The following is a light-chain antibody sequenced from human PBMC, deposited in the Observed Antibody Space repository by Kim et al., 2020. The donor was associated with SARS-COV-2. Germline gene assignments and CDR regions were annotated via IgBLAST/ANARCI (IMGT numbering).Light chain of an antibody. CDR2: KVS. J-gene: IGKJ3*01. V-gene: IGKV2-30*01. Sequence: PASIACMSDQSRVYSGGNTYLNWFRQRPGQSPRRLIYKVSHRGSGVPDRFSGSGSGTDFTLLISRVEAEDVGVYYCMQGTHWPFTFGPGTKGDIK. CDR1: QSRVYSGGNTY. CDR3: MQGTHWPFT.